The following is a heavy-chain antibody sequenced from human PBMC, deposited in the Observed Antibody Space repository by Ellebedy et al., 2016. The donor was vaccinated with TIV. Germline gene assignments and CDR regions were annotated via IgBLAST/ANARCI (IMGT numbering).Heavy chain of an antibody. V-gene: IGHV3-64D*06. CDR3: AKHTYYYVSGSLPV. J-gene: IGHJ6*02. D-gene: IGHD3-10*01. CDR2: ISSNGGST. CDR1: GVTFSSYA. Sequence: GESLKISXAASGVTFSSYAMNWVRQAPGKGLEYVSAISSNGGSTYYADSVKGRFTISRDNSKNTLYLQMSSLRAEDTAVYYCAKHTYYYVSGSLPVWGQGTTVTVSS.